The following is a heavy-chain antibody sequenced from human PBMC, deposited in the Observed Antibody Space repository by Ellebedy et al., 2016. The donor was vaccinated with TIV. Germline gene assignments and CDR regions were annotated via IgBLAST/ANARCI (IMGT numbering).Heavy chain of an antibody. V-gene: IGHV3-11*01. CDR2: ITHSGSPT. Sequence: GESLKISXAASGFSFSDYYMGWIRQAPGKGLEWVSYITHSGSPTYYADSVKGRFTISRDNFKNTLHLQMNSLRAEDTAVYYCAKDAPTGYGDSDSVHYYYGMDVWGQGTTVTVSS. D-gene: IGHD4-17*01. CDR1: GFSFSDYY. J-gene: IGHJ6*02. CDR3: AKDAPTGYGDSDSVHYYYGMDV.